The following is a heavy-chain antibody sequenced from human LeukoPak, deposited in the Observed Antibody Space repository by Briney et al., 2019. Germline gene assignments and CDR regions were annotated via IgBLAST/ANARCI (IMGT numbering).Heavy chain of an antibody. V-gene: IGHV3-21*01. CDR3: ARDEGSSDDY. CDR1: GFTVSSNY. CDR2: ISSSSSYI. D-gene: IGHD6-13*01. J-gene: IGHJ4*02. Sequence: PGGSLRLSCAASGFTVSSNYMNWVRQAPGKGLEWVSSISSSSSYIYYADSVKGRFTISRDNAKNSLYLQMNSLRAEDTAVYYCARDEGSSDDYWGQGTLVTVSS.